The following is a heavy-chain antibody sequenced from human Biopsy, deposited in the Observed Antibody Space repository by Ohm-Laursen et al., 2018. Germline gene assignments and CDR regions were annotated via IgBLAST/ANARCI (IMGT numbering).Heavy chain of an antibody. CDR3: AKDGGQWLGGAFDI. CDR2: TSSDGSNK. CDR1: GFGSYA. J-gene: IGHJ3*02. V-gene: IGHV3-30*18. D-gene: IGHD6-19*01. Sequence: SLRLSCAASGFGSYAMQWVRQPTGKRLKCLAETSSDGSNKFYAESVGGRLTISRDRSSETLYLQMNRLTNEDTALYYCAKDGGQWLGGAFDIWGQGSMVIVSS.